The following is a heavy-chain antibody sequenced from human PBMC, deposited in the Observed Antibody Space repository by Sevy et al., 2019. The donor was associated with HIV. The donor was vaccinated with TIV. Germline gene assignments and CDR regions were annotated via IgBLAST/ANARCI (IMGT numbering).Heavy chain of an antibody. CDR1: GYTFTSYG. D-gene: IGHD6-19*01. V-gene: IGHV1-18*01. Sequence: ASVKVSCKASGYTFTSYGISWVRQAPGQGLEWMGWISAYNGNTNYAQKLQGRVTMTTDTSTSTAYMELRSLRSDDTAVYYCARGPYSSGWYGRNYYYGMDVWGQGTTVTVSS. CDR2: ISAYNGNT. J-gene: IGHJ6*02. CDR3: ARGPYSSGWYGRNYYYGMDV.